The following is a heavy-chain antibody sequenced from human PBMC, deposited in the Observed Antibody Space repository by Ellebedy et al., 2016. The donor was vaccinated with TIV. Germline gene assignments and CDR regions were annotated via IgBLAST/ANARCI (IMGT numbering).Heavy chain of an antibody. D-gene: IGHD1-26*01. CDR3: ASRPSGSDWVYFDY. Sequence: GESLKISCAVSGFSASANYMSWVRQAPGEGLEWVSVIYSGGSTYYADSVKGRFTISRDNSKNTLYLQMSSMRAEDTAVYYCASRPSGSDWVYFDYWGQGTLVTVSS. CDR2: IYSGGST. J-gene: IGHJ4*02. V-gene: IGHV3-66*01. CDR1: GFSASANY.